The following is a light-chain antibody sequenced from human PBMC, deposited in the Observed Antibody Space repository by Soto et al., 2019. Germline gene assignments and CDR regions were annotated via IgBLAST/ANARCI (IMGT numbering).Light chain of an antibody. Sequence: QSVLTQSPSASASLGASVKLTCTLSSGHSSYAIAWHQQQPEKGPRYLMNLNSDGSHSKGDGIPDRFSGSSSGAERYLTISSLQSEDEADYSCQTWGTGIVVFGGGTKLTVL. CDR3: QTWGTGIVV. CDR2: LNSDGSH. J-gene: IGLJ2*01. V-gene: IGLV4-69*01. CDR1: SGHSSYA.